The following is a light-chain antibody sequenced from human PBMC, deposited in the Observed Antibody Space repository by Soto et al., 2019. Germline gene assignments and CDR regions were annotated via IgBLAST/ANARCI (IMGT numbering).Light chain of an antibody. CDR3: QQYHKWPPFT. V-gene: IGKV3-15*01. CDR1: QSVSSN. J-gene: IGKJ4*01. Sequence: EVGMTQSPATLSVSPGERATLSCRASQSVSSNLAWYQQKPGQTPRLLMYGASTRATGIPARFSGSGSGTEFTLTISSLKSEDFAVYYCQQYHKWPPFTFGGGTKVEIK. CDR2: GAS.